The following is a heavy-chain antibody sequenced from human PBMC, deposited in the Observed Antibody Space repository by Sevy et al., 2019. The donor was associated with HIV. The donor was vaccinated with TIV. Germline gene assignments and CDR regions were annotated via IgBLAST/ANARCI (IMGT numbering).Heavy chain of an antibody. CDR1: GFSFSWYW. CDR2: IYSGGST. CDR3: AGDSRTVEWAFDY. V-gene: IGHV3-53*01. D-gene: IGHD1-26*01. Sequence: GGSLRLSCAASGFSFSWYWMSWVRQTPEKGLEWVSVIYSGGSTYYADSVRGRFTISRDNSKNTLYLQMNSLRAEDTAVYYCAGDSRTVEWAFDYWGQGTLVTVSS. J-gene: IGHJ4*02.